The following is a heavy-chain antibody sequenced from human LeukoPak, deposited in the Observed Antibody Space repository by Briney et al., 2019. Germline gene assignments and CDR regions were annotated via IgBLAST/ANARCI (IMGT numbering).Heavy chain of an antibody. D-gene: IGHD3-10*01. V-gene: IGHV3-30-3*01. CDR2: ISYDGSNE. CDR3: ARDLYYGSGSYNWFDP. J-gene: IGHJ5*02. CDR1: GFTFSTYA. Sequence: GRSLRLSCAASGFTFSTYAMHWVRQAPGKGLEWVAVISYDGSNEYYADSVKGRFTISKDNSKNTLYLQMNSLRAEDTAVYHCARDLYYGSGSYNWFDPWGQGTLVTVSS.